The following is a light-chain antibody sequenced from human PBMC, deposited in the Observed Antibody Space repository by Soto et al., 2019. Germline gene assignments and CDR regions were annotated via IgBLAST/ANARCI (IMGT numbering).Light chain of an antibody. CDR2: DNN. CDR3: GTWDSSLSGVV. V-gene: IGLV1-51*01. CDR1: SSNIGNNY. Sequence: QSVLTQPPSVSAAPGQKVTISCSGSSSNIGNNYVSWYQQLPGTAPKLLIYDNNKRPSGIPDRFSGSKSGTSATLGITGLQTGDEADYYCGTWDSSLSGVVFG. J-gene: IGLJ2*01.